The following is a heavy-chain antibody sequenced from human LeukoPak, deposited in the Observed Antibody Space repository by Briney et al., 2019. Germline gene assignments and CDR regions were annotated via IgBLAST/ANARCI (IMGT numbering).Heavy chain of an antibody. CDR2: TKPDGSGK. CDR3: ARAAVASPGDV. Sequence: GGSLRLSCAASGFTFDSYWMAWVRQAPGKGLEWVANTKPDGSGKYYGDSLKGRFTISRDNAENSLYLQMNSLRAEDTAVYYCARAAVASPGDVWGKGTTVIVTA. V-gene: IGHV3-7*04. J-gene: IGHJ6*04. D-gene: IGHD6-19*01. CDR1: GFTFDSYW.